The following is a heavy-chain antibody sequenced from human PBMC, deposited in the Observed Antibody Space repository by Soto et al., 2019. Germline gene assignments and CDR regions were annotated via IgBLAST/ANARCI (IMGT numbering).Heavy chain of an antibody. D-gene: IGHD3-3*01. J-gene: IGHJ4*02. CDR2: ISWNSGSI. CDR3: GKGATARFLEYPDY. V-gene: IGHV3-9*01. CDR1: GFTFDDYA. Sequence: EVQLVESGGGLVQPGRSLRLSCAASGFTFDDYALHWVRQAPGKGLEWVSGISWNSGSIAYAESVKGRFTISRDNAKNSLYLQMDSLRAEDTALHYCGKGATARFLEYPDYWGQGTLVTVSS.